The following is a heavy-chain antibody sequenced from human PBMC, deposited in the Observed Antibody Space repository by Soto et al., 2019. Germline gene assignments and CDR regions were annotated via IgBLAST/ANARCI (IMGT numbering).Heavy chain of an antibody. CDR1: GYTFTNYY. CDR2: INPGGGST. J-gene: IGHJ4*02. Sequence: QVQLVQSGAEVKKPGASVKVSCKASGYTFTNYYIHWVRQAPGQGLEWMGIINPGGGSTTYAQKFRDRVTMTRDTSTSTVYMELSSLRSEDTAVYYCARVIITLWGGTREFGYWGQGTLITVSS. V-gene: IGHV1-46*03. CDR3: ARVIITLWGGTREFGY. D-gene: IGHD3-16*01.